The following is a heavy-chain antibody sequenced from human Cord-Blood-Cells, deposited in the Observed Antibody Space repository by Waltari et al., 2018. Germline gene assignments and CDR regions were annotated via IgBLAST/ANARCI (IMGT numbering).Heavy chain of an antibody. CDR2: INHSGST. CDR1: GGSFSGYY. CDR3: ARVNYYGSGSYTIDY. J-gene: IGHJ4*02. Sequence: QVQLQQWGAGLLKPSETLSLTCAVYGGSFSGYYWRWIRPPPGKGLEWIGEINHSGSTNYNPSLKSRVTISVDTSKNQFSLKLSSVTAADTAVYYCARVNYYGSGSYTIDYWGQGTLVTVSS. V-gene: IGHV4-34*01. D-gene: IGHD3-10*01.